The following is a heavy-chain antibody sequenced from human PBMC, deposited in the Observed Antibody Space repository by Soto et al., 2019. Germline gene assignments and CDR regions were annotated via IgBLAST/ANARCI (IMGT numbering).Heavy chain of an antibody. J-gene: IGHJ4*02. CDR2: IKQDGSEK. Sequence: RLSCAASGFTFSSYWMSWVRQAPGKGLEWVANIKQDGSEKYYVDSVKGRFTISRDNAKNSLYLQMNSLRAEDTAVYYCARDLTTTVVTPYFDYWGQGTLVTVSS. CDR3: ARDLTTTVVTPYFDY. V-gene: IGHV3-7*01. D-gene: IGHD4-17*01. CDR1: GFTFSSYW.